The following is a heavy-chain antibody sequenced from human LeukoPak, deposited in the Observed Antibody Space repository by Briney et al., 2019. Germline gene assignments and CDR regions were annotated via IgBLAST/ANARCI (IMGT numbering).Heavy chain of an antibody. Sequence: GGSLRLSCAASGFTFSSYGMHRVRQAPGKGLEWVAVISYDGSNKYYADSVKGRFTISRDNSKNTLYLQMNSLRAEDTAVYYCAKGPAITMVRGVFFDYWGQGILVTVSS. D-gene: IGHD3-10*01. V-gene: IGHV3-30*18. CDR1: GFTFSSYG. CDR3: AKGPAITMVRGVFFDY. J-gene: IGHJ4*02. CDR2: ISYDGSNK.